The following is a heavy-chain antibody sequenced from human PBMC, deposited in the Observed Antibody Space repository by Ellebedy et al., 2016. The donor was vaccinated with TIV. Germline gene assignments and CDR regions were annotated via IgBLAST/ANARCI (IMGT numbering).Heavy chain of an antibody. CDR1: GGTFSSYA. CDR2: IIPIFGTA. CDR3: ARDTPTAQDYYYGMDV. D-gene: IGHD2-15*01. V-gene: IGHV1-69*13. Sequence: SVKVSCXASGGTFSSYAISWVRQAPGQGLEWMGGIIPIFGTANYAQKFQGRVTITADESTSTAYMELSSLRSEDTAVYYCARDTPTAQDYYYGMDVWGQGTTVTVSS. J-gene: IGHJ6*02.